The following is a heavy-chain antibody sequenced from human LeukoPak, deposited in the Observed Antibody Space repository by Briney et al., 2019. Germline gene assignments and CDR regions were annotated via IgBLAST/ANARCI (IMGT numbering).Heavy chain of an antibody. D-gene: IGHD4-23*01. J-gene: IGHJ4*02. CDR1: GFTFSNYV. V-gene: IGHV3-30-3*01. CDR2: ISYDGSNK. CDR3: ARELVTSSY. Sequence: GGSLRLSCAASGFTFSNYVMYWVRQAPGKGLEWVAVISYDGSNKYYADSVKGRFTISRDNAKDSLYLQMNSLRAEDTAVYYCARELVTSSYWGQGTLVTVSS.